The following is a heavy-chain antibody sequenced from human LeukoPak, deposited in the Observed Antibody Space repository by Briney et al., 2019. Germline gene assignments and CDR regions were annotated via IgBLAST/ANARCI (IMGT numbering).Heavy chain of an antibody. CDR3: ARSANPGVHDFDP. V-gene: IGHV3-48*02. CDR1: GFAFSSYA. Sequence: PGGSLRLSCTASGFAFSSYAMAWVRQAPGEGLEWLSYISSSSKINYADSVKGRFTISRDNAKNSLYLQMISLRDEDTAVYYCARSANPGVHDFDPWGQGTLVTVSS. D-gene: IGHD6-6*01. CDR2: ISSSSKI. J-gene: IGHJ5*02.